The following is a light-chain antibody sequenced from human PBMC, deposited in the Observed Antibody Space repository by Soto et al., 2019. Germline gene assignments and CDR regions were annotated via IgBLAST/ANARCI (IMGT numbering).Light chain of an antibody. CDR1: SSDVGGYNY. Sequence: QSVLTQPPSASGAPGQSFTISCTGTSSDVGGYNYVSCYQQHPGKAPKLMIYEVSQRPSGVPDRFSGSKSGNTASLTVSGLQAEDEADYYCNSYAGSNNVFGTGTKVTVL. CDR3: NSYAGSNNV. J-gene: IGLJ1*01. V-gene: IGLV2-8*01. CDR2: EVS.